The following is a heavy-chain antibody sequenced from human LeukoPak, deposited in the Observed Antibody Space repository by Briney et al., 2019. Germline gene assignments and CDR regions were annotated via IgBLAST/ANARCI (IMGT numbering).Heavy chain of an antibody. Sequence: PSETLSLTCTVSGGSISGHYWSWIRQPPGKGLEWIAYIYSSGSTNYNPSLKSRVTMSVDTPKNQFSLKLSSVTAADTAVYYCARVVPAAIRAQANFDYWGQGTLVTVSS. CDR3: ARVVPAAIRAQANFDY. CDR1: GGSISGHY. V-gene: IGHV4-4*08. CDR2: IYSSGST. D-gene: IGHD2-2*01. J-gene: IGHJ4*02.